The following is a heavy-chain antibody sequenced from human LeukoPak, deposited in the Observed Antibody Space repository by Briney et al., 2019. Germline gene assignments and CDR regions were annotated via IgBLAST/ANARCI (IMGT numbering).Heavy chain of an antibody. J-gene: IGHJ4*02. D-gene: IGHD2-2*02. CDR1: GYTFTGYY. Sequence: ASVKVSCKASGYTFTGYYMHWVRQAPGQGLEWRGWINPNSGGTNYAQKFQGRVTMTRDTSISTAYMELGRLRSDDTAVYYCARDGGYCSSTSCYTGLDYWGQGTLVTVSS. CDR3: ARDGGYCSSTSCYTGLDY. V-gene: IGHV1-2*02. CDR2: INPNSGGT.